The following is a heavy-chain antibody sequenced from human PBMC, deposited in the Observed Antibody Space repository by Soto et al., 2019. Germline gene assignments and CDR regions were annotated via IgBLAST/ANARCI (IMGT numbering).Heavy chain of an antibody. Sequence: PGGSLRLSCAASGFTFSSYAMSWVRQAPGKGLEWVSAISGSGGNTYYADSVKGRFTISRDNSKNTLYLQMNSLRAEDTAVYYCAKDGGYYTYFDYWGQGTLVTVSS. CDR1: GFTFSSYA. D-gene: IGHD3-3*01. CDR2: ISGSGGNT. CDR3: AKDGGYYTYFDY. V-gene: IGHV3-23*01. J-gene: IGHJ4*02.